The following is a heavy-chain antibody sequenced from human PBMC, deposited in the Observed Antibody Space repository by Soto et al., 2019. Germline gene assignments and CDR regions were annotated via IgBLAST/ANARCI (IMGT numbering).Heavy chain of an antibody. V-gene: IGHV3-30-3*01. Sequence: QVQLVESGGGVVQPGRSLRLSCAASGFTFSSYAMHWVRQAPGKGLEWVAVISYDGSNKYYADSVKGRFTISRDNSKNTLYLQMNSLRAEDTAVYYCARDFQLERRSLDAIDIWGQGTMVTVSS. J-gene: IGHJ3*02. CDR3: ARDFQLERRSLDAIDI. CDR1: GFTFSSYA. CDR2: ISYDGSNK. D-gene: IGHD1-1*01.